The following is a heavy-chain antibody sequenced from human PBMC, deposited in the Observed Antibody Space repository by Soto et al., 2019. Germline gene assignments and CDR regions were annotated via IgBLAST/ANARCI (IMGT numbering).Heavy chain of an antibody. CDR3: ASQGIVGAPGAFDI. CDR2: IYYSGST. Sequence: SETLSLTCTVSGGSISSSSYYWGWIRQPPGKGLEWIGSIYYSGSTYYNPSLKSRVTISVDTSKNQFSLKLSSVTAADTAVYYCASQGIVGAPGAFDIWXQGTMVNVSS. D-gene: IGHD1-26*01. J-gene: IGHJ3*02. V-gene: IGHV4-39*01. CDR1: GGSISSSSYY.